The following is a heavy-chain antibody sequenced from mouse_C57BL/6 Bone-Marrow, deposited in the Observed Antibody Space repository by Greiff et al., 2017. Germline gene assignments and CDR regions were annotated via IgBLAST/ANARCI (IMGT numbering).Heavy chain of an antibody. CDR2: IYPRDGST. Sequence: VKLQESGPELVKPGASVKLSCKASGYTFTSYDINWVKQRPGQGLEWIGWIYPRDGSTKYNEKFKGKGTLTVDTSSSTAYMELHSLTSDDSAVYFCAGYYPFAYWGQGTLVTVSA. D-gene: IGHD2-3*01. CDR3: AGYYPFAY. V-gene: IGHV1-85*01. CDR1: GYTFTSYD. J-gene: IGHJ3*01.